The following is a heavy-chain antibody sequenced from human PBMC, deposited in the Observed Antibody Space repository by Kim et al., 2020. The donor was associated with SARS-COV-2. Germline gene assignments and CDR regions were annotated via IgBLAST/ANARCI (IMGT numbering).Heavy chain of an antibody. D-gene: IGHD3-10*01. CDR2: IKQDGSEK. J-gene: IGHJ4*02. CDR1: GFTFSIYW. V-gene: IGHV3-7*01. CDR3: ARDSLWFGVQLLDY. Sequence: GGSLRLSCAASGFTFSIYWMSWVRQAPGKGLEWVANIKQDGSEKYYVDSVKGRFTISRDNAKNSLYLQMNSLRAEDTAVYYCARDSLWFGVQLLDYWGQGTLVTVSS.